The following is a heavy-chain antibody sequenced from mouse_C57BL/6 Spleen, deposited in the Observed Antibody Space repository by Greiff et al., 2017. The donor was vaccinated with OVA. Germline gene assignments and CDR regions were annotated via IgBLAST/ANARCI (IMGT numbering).Heavy chain of an antibody. D-gene: IGHD2-3*01. V-gene: IGHV1-15*01. Sequence: VQLQQSGAELVRPGASVTLSCKASGYTFTDYEMHWVKQTPVHGLEWIGAIDPETGGTAYNQKFKGKAILTADKSSSTAYMKLRSLTSEDSAVYYCTNDGYYPFAYWGQGTLVTVSA. CDR3: TNDGYYPFAY. CDR2: IDPETGGT. J-gene: IGHJ3*01. CDR1: GYTFTDYE.